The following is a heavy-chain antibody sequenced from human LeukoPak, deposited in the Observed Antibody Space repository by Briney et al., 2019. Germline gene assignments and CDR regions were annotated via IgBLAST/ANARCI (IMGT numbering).Heavy chain of an antibody. CDR1: GFTFSSYS. D-gene: IGHD6-19*01. V-gene: IGHV3-21*01. Sequence: GGSLRLSCAASGFTFSSYSMNWVRQAPGKGLEWVSSIGSSSSYIYYVESVKGRFTISRDNAKNSLYLQMNSLGAEDTAMYYCARELYNSGWYDYWGQGTLVTVSS. CDR3: ARELYNSGWYDY. CDR2: IGSSSSYI. J-gene: IGHJ4*02.